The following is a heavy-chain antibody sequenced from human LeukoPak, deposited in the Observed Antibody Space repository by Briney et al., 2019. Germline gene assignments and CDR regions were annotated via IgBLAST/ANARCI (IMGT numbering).Heavy chain of an antibody. Sequence: PSETLSLTCTVSGGSISSYYWSWIRQPPGKGLEWIGYIYYSGSTNYNPSLKSRVTISVDTSKNQFSLKLSSVTAADTAVYYCARGAEIEYGSSSGWFDPWGQGTLVTVSS. CDR3: ARGAEIEYGSSSGWFDP. J-gene: IGHJ5*02. CDR2: IYYSGST. D-gene: IGHD6-6*01. V-gene: IGHV4-59*01. CDR1: GGSISSYY.